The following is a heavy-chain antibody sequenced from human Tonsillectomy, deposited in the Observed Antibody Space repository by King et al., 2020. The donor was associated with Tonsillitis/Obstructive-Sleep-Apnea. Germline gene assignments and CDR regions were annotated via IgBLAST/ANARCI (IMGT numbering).Heavy chain of an antibody. CDR2: ISSSGSTI. D-gene: IGHD1-26*01. CDR3: SRAPGIVGANEKVEYYYYYMDV. J-gene: IGHJ6*03. CDR1: GFTFSNYE. V-gene: IGHV3-48*03. Sequence: VQLVESGGGLVQPGGSLRLSCAASGFTFSNYEMNWVRQAPGKGLEWVSYISSSGSTISYADSVKGRFTISRDNAKNSLYLHMNSLRAEDTAVYYCSRAPGIVGANEKVEYYYYYMDVWGKGTTVTVSS.